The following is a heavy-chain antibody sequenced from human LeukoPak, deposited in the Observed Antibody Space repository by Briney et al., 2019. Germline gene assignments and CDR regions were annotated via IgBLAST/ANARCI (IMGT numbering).Heavy chain of an antibody. V-gene: IGHV1-2*02. CDR1: GYTFTGYY. J-gene: IGHJ4*02. Sequence: ASVKVSCKASGYTFTGYYIHWVRQAPGQGLEWMGWINPNSGGTNYAQKFQGRVTMTRDTSISTAYMELSRLRSDDTAVYYCARDPTSYCSSTSCSTSYYFDYWGQGTLVTVSS. CDR2: INPNSGGT. CDR3: ARDPTSYCSSTSCSTSYYFDY. D-gene: IGHD2-2*01.